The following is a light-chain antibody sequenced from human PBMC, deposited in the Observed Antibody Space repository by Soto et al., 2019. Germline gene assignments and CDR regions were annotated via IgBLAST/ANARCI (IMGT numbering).Light chain of an antibody. Sequence: DIQLTQSPSTLSASVGDRVTITCRARQSISRWLAWYQQKPGKAPKLLIYDASLLESGVPSRFSGRGSGTEFTLTISSLQPDDFATYYCQQSYSTPITFGQGTRLEIK. J-gene: IGKJ5*01. CDR1: QSISRW. CDR2: DAS. V-gene: IGKV1-5*01. CDR3: QQSYSTPIT.